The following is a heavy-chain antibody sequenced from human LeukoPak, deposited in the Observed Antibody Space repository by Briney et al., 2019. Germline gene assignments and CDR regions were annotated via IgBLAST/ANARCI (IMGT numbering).Heavy chain of an antibody. CDR3: ARGHSPTYYDFWSGYYGMDV. CDR2: INPSGGST. CDR1: GYTFTSYY. Sequence: ASVKVSCKASGYTFTSYYIHWVRQAPGQGLEWMGIINPSGGSTTYAQKFQGRVAMTRDTSTSRVYMEVSSLRSEDTAVYYCARGHSPTYYDFWSGYYGMDVWGQGTTVTVSS. J-gene: IGHJ6*02. D-gene: IGHD3-3*01. V-gene: IGHV1-46*01.